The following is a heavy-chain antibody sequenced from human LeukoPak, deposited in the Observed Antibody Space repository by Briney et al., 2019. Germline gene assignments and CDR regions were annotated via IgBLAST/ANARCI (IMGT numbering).Heavy chain of an antibody. CDR1: GYTFTSYA. V-gene: IGHV1-69*13. CDR2: IIPIFGTA. CDR3: ARDLRRYYYYYMDV. Sequence: SVKVSCKASGYTFTSYAISWVRQAPGQGLEWMGGIIPIFGTANYAQKFQGRVTITADESTSTAYMELSSLRSEDTAVYYCARDLRRYYYYYMDVWGKGTTVTISS. J-gene: IGHJ6*03.